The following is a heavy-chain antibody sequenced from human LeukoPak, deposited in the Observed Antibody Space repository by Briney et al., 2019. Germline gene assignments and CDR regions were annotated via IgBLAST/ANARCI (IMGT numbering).Heavy chain of an antibody. CDR2: IYYSGST. CDR3: ARDLYSSGWAIDY. D-gene: IGHD6-19*01. V-gene: IGHV4-39*07. CDR1: GGSTSSSSYY. Sequence: SETLSLTCTVSGGSTSSSSYYWGWIRQPPGKGLEWIGSIYYSGSTYYNPSLKSRVTISVDTSKNQFSLKLSSVIAADTAVYYCARDLYSSGWAIDYWGQGTLVTVSS. J-gene: IGHJ4*02.